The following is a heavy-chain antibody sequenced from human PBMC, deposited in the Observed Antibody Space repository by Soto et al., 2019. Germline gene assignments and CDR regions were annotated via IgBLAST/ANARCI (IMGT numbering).Heavy chain of an antibody. Sequence: EVQLVESGGGLVQPGGSLRLSCAASGFTFSDYWMHWVRQAPGKGLVWVSRLNSGGSSTNYAESVKGRFTISRDNAKNTVHLQMNSLRAEDTAVYYCTRGARGEWYLDLWGRGTLVTVSS. D-gene: IGHD3-16*01. V-gene: IGHV3-74*01. CDR2: LNSGGSST. J-gene: IGHJ2*01. CDR3: TRGARGEWYLDL. CDR1: GFTFSDYW.